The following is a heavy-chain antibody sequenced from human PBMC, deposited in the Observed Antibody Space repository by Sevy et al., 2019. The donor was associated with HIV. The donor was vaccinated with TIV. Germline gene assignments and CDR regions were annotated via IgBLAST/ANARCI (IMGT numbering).Heavy chain of an antibody. J-gene: IGHJ4*02. Sequence: ASVKVSCKASGYTFTNYALHWVRQAPGQSLEWMGWINVGNGNTRSSQTFQDRFTITRGTSASTAYMELNSLTSEDTAVYYCARDQTAARKGLDYWGQGTLVTVSS. D-gene: IGHD2-15*01. CDR1: GYTFTNYA. V-gene: IGHV1-3*01. CDR3: ARDQTAARKGLDY. CDR2: INVGNGNT.